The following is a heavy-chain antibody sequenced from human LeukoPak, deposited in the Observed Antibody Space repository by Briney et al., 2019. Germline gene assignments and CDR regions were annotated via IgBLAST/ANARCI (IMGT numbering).Heavy chain of an antibody. V-gene: IGHV5-10-1*01. Sequence: LGESLKISCKGSGYSFTSYWISWVRQMPGKGLEWMGRIDPSDSYTNYSPSFQGHVTISADKSISTAYLRWSSLKASDTAMYYCARHEENYSNHQYYYYYGMDVWGQGTTVTVSS. J-gene: IGHJ6*02. D-gene: IGHD4-11*01. CDR2: IDPSDSYT. CDR1: GYSFTSYW. CDR3: ARHEENYSNHQYYYYYGMDV.